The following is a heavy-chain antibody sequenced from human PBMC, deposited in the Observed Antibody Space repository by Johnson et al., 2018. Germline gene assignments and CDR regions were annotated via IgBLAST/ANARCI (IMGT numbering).Heavy chain of an antibody. CDR1: GFTFSSHD. J-gene: IGHJ3*02. V-gene: IGHV3-30*03. Sequence: QVQLVQSGGGVVQPGRSVRLSCAASGFTFSSHDMHWVRQAPGKGLEWVAVISYEDGSTKSYVDSVKGRFTISRDNSKNTLYLQMNSVRAEYSAVYYCASIGGVDSGIFGAFVIWGQGTLVPVSS. D-gene: IGHD3-3*01. CDR2: ISYEDGSTK. CDR3: ASIGGVDSGIFGAFVI.